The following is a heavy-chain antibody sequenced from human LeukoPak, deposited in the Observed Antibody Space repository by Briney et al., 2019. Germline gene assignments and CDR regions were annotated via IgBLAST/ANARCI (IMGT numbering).Heavy chain of an antibody. CDR3: ARVSYDRSGYYFDY. CDR1: GFTVSSNY. J-gene: IGHJ4*02. V-gene: IGHV3-53*01. Sequence: PGGSLRLSCAASGFTVSSNYMSWVRQAPGKGLEWVSVIYSGGSTYYADSVKGRFTISRDNSKNTLYLQMNSLRAEDTAVYYCARVSYDRSGYYFDYWGQGTLVTVSS. D-gene: IGHD3-22*01. CDR2: IYSGGST.